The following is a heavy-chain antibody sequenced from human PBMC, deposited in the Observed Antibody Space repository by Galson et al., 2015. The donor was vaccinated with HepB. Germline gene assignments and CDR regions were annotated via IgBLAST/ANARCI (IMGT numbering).Heavy chain of an antibody. CDR1: GFTFSDYW. D-gene: IGHD3-16*01. J-gene: IGHJ1*01. Sequence: SLRLSCAASGFTFSDYWMHWVRQAPGGGLLWVSLIKSDGITTAYADSVKGRFFLSRDNAKNTLYLQMNSLRDEDTAEYYCAVRGGSWGQGTLVTVSS. CDR3: AVRGGS. CDR2: IKSDGITT. V-gene: IGHV3-74*01.